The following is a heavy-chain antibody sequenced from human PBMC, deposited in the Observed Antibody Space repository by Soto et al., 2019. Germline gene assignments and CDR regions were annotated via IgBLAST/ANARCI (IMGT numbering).Heavy chain of an antibody. V-gene: IGHV4-39*01. Sequence: LKHQPPGKGLEWIGSIYYSGSTYYNPSLKSRVTISVDTSKNQFSLKLSSVTAADTAVYYCASQGNHDFCSGYYYYSGMDVWGQGTTVTVSS. CDR2: IYYSGST. CDR3: ASQGNHDFCSGYYYYSGMDV. D-gene: IGHD3-3*01. J-gene: IGHJ6*02.